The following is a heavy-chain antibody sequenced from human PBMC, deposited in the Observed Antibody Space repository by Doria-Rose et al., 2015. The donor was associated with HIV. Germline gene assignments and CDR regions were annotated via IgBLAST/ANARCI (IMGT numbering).Heavy chain of an antibody. CDR1: GVSLSSPGMG. J-gene: IGHJ4*02. Sequence: QVTLKESGPVLVKPTETLTLTCTVSGVSLSSPGMGVSWTRQPPGKALEWLANIFSDDERSYKASLKSRLTISRGTSKSQVFLTMTDMDPVDTATYYCARIKSSRWYHKYYFDFWGQGTLVIVSA. V-gene: IGHV2-26*01. D-gene: IGHD6-13*01. CDR3: ARIKSSRWYHKYYFDF. CDR2: IFSDDER.